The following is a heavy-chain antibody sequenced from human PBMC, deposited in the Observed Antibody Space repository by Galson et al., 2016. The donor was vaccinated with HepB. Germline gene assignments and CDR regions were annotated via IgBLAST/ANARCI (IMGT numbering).Heavy chain of an antibody. V-gene: IGHV3-30*18. J-gene: IGHJ4*02. D-gene: IGHD3-22*01. CDR3: AKEGCCYDSSCCGFDY. CDR2: ISYDGSNK. Sequence: SLRLSCAVSGFTFSRYGMYWVRQAPAKGLEWVALISYDGSNKYYADSVKGRFTISRDNSKNTLYLQMNSLRAEDTAVYYCAKEGCCYDSSCCGFDYWGQGTLVTVSS. CDR1: GFTFSRYG.